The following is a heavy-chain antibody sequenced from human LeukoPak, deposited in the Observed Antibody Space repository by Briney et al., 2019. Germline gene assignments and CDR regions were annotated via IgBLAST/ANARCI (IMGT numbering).Heavy chain of an antibody. Sequence: PSETLSLTCTVSGGSISSGSYYWSWIRQPAGKGLEWIGRIYTSGSTNYNPSLKSRVTISVDTSKNQFSLKLSSVTAADTAVYYCARQWAAVYYYYMDVWGKGTTVTISS. CDR3: ARQWAAVYYYYMDV. V-gene: IGHV4-61*02. CDR2: IYTSGST. D-gene: IGHD1-26*01. CDR1: GGSISSGSYY. J-gene: IGHJ6*03.